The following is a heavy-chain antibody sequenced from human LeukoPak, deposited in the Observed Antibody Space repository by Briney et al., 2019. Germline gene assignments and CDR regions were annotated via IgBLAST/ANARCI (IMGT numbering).Heavy chain of an antibody. CDR3: ARLGRYADY. V-gene: IGHV3-23*01. D-gene: IGHD3-16*01. CDR2: ISAGGGST. Sequence: GGSLRLSCAASGFTFDDFAMSWVRQASGKGLFWVSGISAGGGSTYYADSVKGRFTISRDNSRNTLYLQMNSLRAEDTAVYYCARLGRYADYWGQGTLVTVSS. J-gene: IGHJ4*02. CDR1: GFTFDDFA.